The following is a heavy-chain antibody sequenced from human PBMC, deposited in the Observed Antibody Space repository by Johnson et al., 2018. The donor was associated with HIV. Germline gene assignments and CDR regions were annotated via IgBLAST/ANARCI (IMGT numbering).Heavy chain of an antibody. CDR3: ASGGSRYSGSYLSDAFDI. J-gene: IGHJ3*02. CDR2: IHYDGTNK. D-gene: IGHD1-26*01. Sequence: QVQLVESGGGVVQPGGSLRLSCAASGFTFSDYGMHWVRQAPGKGLEWVSFIHYDGTNKYSPDSVKGRFTISRDNAKNTLYLQMNSLRAEDTAVYYCASGGSRYSGSYLSDAFDIWGQGTMVTVSS. CDR1: GFTFSDYG. V-gene: IGHV3-30*02.